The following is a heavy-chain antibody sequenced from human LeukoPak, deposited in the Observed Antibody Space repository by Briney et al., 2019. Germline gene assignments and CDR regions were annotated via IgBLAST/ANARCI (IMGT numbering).Heavy chain of an antibody. V-gene: IGHV3-73*01. D-gene: IGHD3-3*02. Sequence: GGSLKLSCAASGFTFSGSALHWVRQASGKGLEWVGRIRSKPNSYATAYAASVKGRFTISRDDSKNTAYLQMNSLKTEATAVYFCTSTFSYAFDYWGQGTLVTVSS. J-gene: IGHJ4*02. CDR2: IRSKPNSYAT. CDR3: TSTFSYAFDY. CDR1: GFTFSGSA.